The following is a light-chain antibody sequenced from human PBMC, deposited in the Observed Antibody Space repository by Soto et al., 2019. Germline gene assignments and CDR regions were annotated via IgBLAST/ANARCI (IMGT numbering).Light chain of an antibody. J-gene: IGKJ1*01. CDR2: GAS. CDR3: QQYNNWPPWT. V-gene: IGKV3-15*01. CDR1: QSLSNN. Sequence: EIVMTQSPATLSVSPGERATLSCRASQSLSNNLAWYQQKPGQAPRLLIYGASTRATGIPARFIGSGSGTEFTLTISSLQSEDCAVYYCQQYNNWPPWTFGQGTKVEIK.